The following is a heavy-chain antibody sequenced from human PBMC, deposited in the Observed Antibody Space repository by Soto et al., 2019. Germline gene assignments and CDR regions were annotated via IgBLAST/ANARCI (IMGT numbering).Heavy chain of an antibody. J-gene: IGHJ3*02. D-gene: IGHD3-10*01. CDR3: AKYYYYGSGVESLPPDAFDI. CDR2: ISGSGGST. V-gene: IGHV3-23*01. Sequence: GGSLRLSCAASGFTFSSYAMSWVRQAPGKGLEWVSAISGSGGSTYYADSVKGRFTISRDNSKNTLYLQMNSLRAEDTAVYYCAKYYYYGSGVESLPPDAFDIWGQGTMVTVSS. CDR1: GFTFSSYA.